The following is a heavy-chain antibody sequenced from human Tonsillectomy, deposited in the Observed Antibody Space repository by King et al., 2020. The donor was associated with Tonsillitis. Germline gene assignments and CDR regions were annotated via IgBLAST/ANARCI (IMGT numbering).Heavy chain of an antibody. CDR1: GGTFSSYA. CDR3: ARDGLYYDILTGYYTGSNWFDP. Sequence: QLVQSGAEVKKPGSSVKVSCKASGGTFSSYAISWVRQAPGQGLEWMGGIIPIFGTANYAQKFQGRVTITADESTSTAYMELSSLRSEDTAVYYCARDGLYYDILTGYYTGSNWFDPWGQGTLVTVSS. V-gene: IGHV1-69*01. CDR2: IIPIFGTA. J-gene: IGHJ5*02. D-gene: IGHD3-9*01.